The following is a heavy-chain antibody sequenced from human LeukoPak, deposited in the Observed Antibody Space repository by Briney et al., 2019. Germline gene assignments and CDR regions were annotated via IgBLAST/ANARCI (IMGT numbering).Heavy chain of an antibody. Sequence: SETLSLTCTVSGGSISNYDWSWIRQPAGKGLEWVGRLYTSGSTKYNPSLKSRVTISVDTSKNQFSLKLSSVTAADTAVYYCARGLYGSGSYYIRGPEYYFDYWGQGTLVTVSS. J-gene: IGHJ4*02. CDR2: LYTSGST. CDR1: GGSISNYD. D-gene: IGHD3-10*01. CDR3: ARGLYGSGSYYIRGPEYYFDY. V-gene: IGHV4-4*07.